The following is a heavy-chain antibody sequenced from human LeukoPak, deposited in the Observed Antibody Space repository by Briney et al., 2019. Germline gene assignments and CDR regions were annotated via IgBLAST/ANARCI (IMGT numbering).Heavy chain of an antibody. V-gene: IGHV4-30-2*01. CDR3: ARERPLDTVVSQDF. D-gene: IGHD4-23*01. CDR2: IYYTGNT. Sequence: PSETLSLTCTVSGASISSGGYFWSWIRQPPGKGLEWIGYIYYTGNTYYNPSLESRVTMSVDKSKNQFSLSLASVTVADTAVYYCARERPLDTVVSQDFWGQGTLVIVSS. CDR1: GASISSGGYF. J-gene: IGHJ4*02.